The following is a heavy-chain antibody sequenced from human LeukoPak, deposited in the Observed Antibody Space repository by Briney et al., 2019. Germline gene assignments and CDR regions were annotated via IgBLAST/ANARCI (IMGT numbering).Heavy chain of an antibody. CDR3: DIAAAGTDYFDY. J-gene: IGHJ4*02. CDR2: ISAYNGNT. D-gene: IGHD6-13*01. CDR1: GYTFTSYG. Sequence: ASVKVSCKASGYTFTSYGISWVRQAPGQGLEWMGWISAYNGNTNYAQKFQGRVTITADESTSTAYMELSSLRSEDTAVYYCDIAAAGTDYFDYWGQGTLVTVSS. V-gene: IGHV1-18*01.